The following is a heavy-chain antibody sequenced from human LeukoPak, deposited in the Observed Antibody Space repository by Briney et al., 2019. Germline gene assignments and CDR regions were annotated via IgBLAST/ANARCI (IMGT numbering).Heavy chain of an antibody. Sequence: GGSLRLSCAAPGFTFSSYAMSWVRQAPGKGLEWVSGISGSGGSTYYADSVKGRFTISRDNSKNTLDLQMNSLRAEDTAVYYCVKEASSSGWNWFDPWGQGTLVTVSS. CDR2: ISGSGGST. CDR1: GFTFSSYA. CDR3: VKEASSSGWNWFDP. J-gene: IGHJ5*02. D-gene: IGHD6-19*01. V-gene: IGHV3-23*01.